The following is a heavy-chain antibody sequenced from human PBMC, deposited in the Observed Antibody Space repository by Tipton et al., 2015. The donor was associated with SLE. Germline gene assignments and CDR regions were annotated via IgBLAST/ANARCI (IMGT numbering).Heavy chain of an antibody. V-gene: IGHV3-7*01. J-gene: IGHJ5*02. CDR1: GFTFSRHW. D-gene: IGHD3-16*02. CDR2: IKQEGIEK. Sequence: SLRLSCVASGFTFSRHWMSWVRQAPGKGLEWVANIKQEGIEKYYVDSVKGRFTISRDDAKNSLFLQMNNLRAEDAAVYYCARDSFDNYLWGTYRTDLWGQGTLVTVSS. CDR3: ARDSFDNYLWGTYRTDL.